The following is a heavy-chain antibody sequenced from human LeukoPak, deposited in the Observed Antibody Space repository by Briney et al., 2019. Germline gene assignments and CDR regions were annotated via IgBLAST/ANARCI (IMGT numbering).Heavy chain of an antibody. Sequence: SETLSLTCTVSGGSIGGNFWSWLRQPPGKGLEWVGWIFYNGNTNYNSSLKSRLTMSVDASKNQFYLKLNSVTAADTAVYYCARYSSDHDGRHFEFWGQGILVTVSS. V-gene: IGHV4-59*01. CDR1: GGSIGGNF. D-gene: IGHD2-21*01. J-gene: IGHJ4*02. CDR3: ARYSSDHDGRHFEF. CDR2: IFYNGNT.